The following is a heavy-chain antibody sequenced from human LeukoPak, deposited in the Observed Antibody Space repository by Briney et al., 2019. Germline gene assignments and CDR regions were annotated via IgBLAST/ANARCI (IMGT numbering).Heavy chain of an antibody. CDR3: ARGCTADIVVVPAANAFDI. D-gene: IGHD2-2*01. V-gene: IGHV4-30-4*01. CDR2: IYYTEST. J-gene: IGHJ3*02. Sequence: SETLSLTCTVSGGSISSGDYYWNWLRQPPGKGLEWIGYIYYTESTYYNPSLKSRVTISVDTSKNQFSLKLSSVTAADTAVYYCARGCTADIVVVPAANAFDIWGEGTMVTVSS. CDR1: GGSISSGDYY.